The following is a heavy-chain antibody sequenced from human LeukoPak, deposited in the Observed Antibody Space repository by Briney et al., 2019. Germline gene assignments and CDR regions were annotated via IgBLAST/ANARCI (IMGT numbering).Heavy chain of an antibody. CDR3: ARGSGYNISPFDY. J-gene: IGHJ4*02. D-gene: IGHD5-12*01. CDR1: GFTFSSYA. CDR2: ISYDGSNK. V-gene: IGHV3-30*04. Sequence: GGSLRLSCAASGFTFSSYAMHWVRQAPGKGLEWVAVISYDGSNKYYADSVKGRFTISRDNSKNTLYLQMNSLRAEDTAVYYCARGSGYNISPFDYWGQGTLVTVSS.